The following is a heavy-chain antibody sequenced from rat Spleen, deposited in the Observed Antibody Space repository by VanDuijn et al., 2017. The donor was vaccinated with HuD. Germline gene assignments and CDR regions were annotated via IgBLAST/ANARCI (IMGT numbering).Heavy chain of an antibody. CDR2: IGSSGGST. V-gene: IGHV5-46*01. CDR1: GFTFSSFP. Sequence: EVQLVESGGGLVQPGRSMKLSCAASGFTFSSFPMAWVRQAPTKGLEWVATIGSSGGSTYYPDSVKDRFTISRDNAQSALYLHMNSLRSEDTATYYCTRTGTFDYWGQGVMVTVSS. CDR3: TRTGTFDY. D-gene: IGHD5-1*01. J-gene: IGHJ2*01.